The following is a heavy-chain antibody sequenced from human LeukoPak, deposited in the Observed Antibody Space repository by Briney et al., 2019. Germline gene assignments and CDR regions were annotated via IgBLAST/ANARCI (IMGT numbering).Heavy chain of an antibody. CDR2: ISSSGSTI. Sequence: GGPLRLSCAASGFTFSSYEMNWVRQAPGKGLEWVSYISSSGSTIYYADSVKGRFTISRDNAKNSLYLQMNSLRAEDTAVYYCARDAAFIAAAGTFDYWGQGTLVTVSS. V-gene: IGHV3-48*03. CDR3: ARDAAFIAAAGTFDY. CDR1: GFTFSSYE. J-gene: IGHJ4*02. D-gene: IGHD6-13*01.